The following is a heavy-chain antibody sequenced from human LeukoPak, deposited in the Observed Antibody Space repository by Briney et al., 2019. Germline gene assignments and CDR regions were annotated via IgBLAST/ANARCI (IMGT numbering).Heavy chain of an antibody. V-gene: IGHV1-69*05. Sequence: SVKVSCTASGGTFSIYAISWVRQAPGQGLEWMGRIIPIFGTANYAQKLQGRVTMTTDTSTSTAYMELRSLRSDDTAVYYCARDRSYPPQLLRDYYYYMDVWGKGTTVTVSS. D-gene: IGHD2-15*01. CDR3: ARDRSYPPQLLRDYYYYMDV. J-gene: IGHJ6*03. CDR1: GGTFSIYA. CDR2: IIPIFGTA.